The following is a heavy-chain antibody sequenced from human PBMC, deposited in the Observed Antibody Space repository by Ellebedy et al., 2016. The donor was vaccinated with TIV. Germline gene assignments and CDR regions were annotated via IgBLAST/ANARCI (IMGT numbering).Heavy chain of an antibody. J-gene: IGHJ4*02. D-gene: IGHD4-17*01. CDR1: GGSISSSSYY. V-gene: IGHV4-39*01. Sequence: SETLSLTCTVSGGSISSSSYYWGWIRQPPGKGLEWIGSIYYSGSTYYNPSLKSRVTISVDTSKNQFSLKLSSVTAADTAVCYCARQPLSTVTPREDWGQGTLVTVSS. CDR2: IYYSGST. CDR3: ARQPLSTVTPRED.